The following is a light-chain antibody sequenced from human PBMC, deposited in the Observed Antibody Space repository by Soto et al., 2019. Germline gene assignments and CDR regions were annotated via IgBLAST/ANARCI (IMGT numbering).Light chain of an antibody. CDR1: QSVRSNS. CDR3: QPYGTSPLT. CDR2: GAS. Sequence: EIVLTQSPRTLSLSPGESATLSCTASQSVRSNSLAWYQQKPGQAPRLLMFGASGRATGTPPRFSGRGSGTDFTLTISRLEPEAFAVYYYQPYGTSPLTFGGGTKVDI. J-gene: IGKJ4*01. V-gene: IGKV3-20*01.